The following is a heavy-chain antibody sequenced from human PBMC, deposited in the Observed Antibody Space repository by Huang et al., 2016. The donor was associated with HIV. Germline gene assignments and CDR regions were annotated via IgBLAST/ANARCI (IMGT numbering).Heavy chain of an antibody. Sequence: QVQLVASGGGVVQPGRSLRLSCAASVFAFRSYARHWVRQVPGKGRDGLAVRSIDGSNKIYAHSVKGRFTISRDNSKGTVYLQMNSLRPEDTAVYSCARTGSYYYGSGSYHFGDYWGQGTLVTVSS. CDR2: RSIDGSNK. D-gene: IGHD3-10*01. CDR1: VFAFRSYA. J-gene: IGHJ4*02. CDR3: ARTGSYYYGSGSYHFGDY. V-gene: IGHV3-30-3*01.